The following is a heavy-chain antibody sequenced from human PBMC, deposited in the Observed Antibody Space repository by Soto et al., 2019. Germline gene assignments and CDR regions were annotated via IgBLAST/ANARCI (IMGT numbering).Heavy chain of an antibody. CDR3: ARDGSTVTTNYHYAMDV. V-gene: IGHV3-48*03. J-gene: IGHJ6*02. D-gene: IGHD4-17*01. CDR2: IHSGGSRI. Sequence: EVQLVESGGGLVQPGGSLILSCAASGFTFSTYHMNWVRQAPGKGLEWVSNIHSGGSRIYYADSVKGRFTISRDNAKNSLYLQMNSLRAEDTAVYYCARDGSTVTTNYHYAMDVWGQGTTVTVSS. CDR1: GFTFSTYH.